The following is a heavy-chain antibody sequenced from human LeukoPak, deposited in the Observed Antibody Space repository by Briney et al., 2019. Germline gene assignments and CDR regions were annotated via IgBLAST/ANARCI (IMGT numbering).Heavy chain of an antibody. CDR2: VKSKVHGGTT. CDR3: SGHMTSADY. Sequence: GGSLRLSCAASGFTFSDALMSWVRQALGKGLEWVARVKSKVHGGTTDYAAPVNGRFTISRDDSENKLFLQMNGLKTEDTGVYYCSGHMTSADYWGQGTLVTVSS. V-gene: IGHV3-15*01. J-gene: IGHJ4*02. D-gene: IGHD2-2*01. CDR1: GFTFSDAL.